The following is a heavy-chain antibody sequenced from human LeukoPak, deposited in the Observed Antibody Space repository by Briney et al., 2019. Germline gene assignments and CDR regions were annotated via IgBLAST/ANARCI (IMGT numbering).Heavy chain of an antibody. CDR2: ISSSSTI. CDR3: ARRRTSHYYMDV. D-gene: IGHD2-8*01. Sequence: GGSLRLSCEASGFTFSLYSMKWVRQAPGKGLEWVSYISSSSTIYYADSVKGRFTISRDNAKNFLSLQMDSLRVEDSAVYFCARRRTSHYYMDVWGKGTTVTVSS. CDR1: GFTFSLYS. J-gene: IGHJ6*03. V-gene: IGHV3-48*04.